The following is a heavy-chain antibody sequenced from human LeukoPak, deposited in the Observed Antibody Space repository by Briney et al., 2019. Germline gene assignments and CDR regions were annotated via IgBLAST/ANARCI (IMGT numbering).Heavy chain of an antibody. J-gene: IGHJ4*02. CDR1: GGSISSSSYY. D-gene: IGHD6-19*01. CDR2: IYYSGST. CDR3: ARHATSTGTTAVAGVDY. Sequence: PSETLSLTCTVSGGSISSSSYYWGWIRQPPGKGLEWIGSIYYSGSTYYNPSLKSRVTISVDASKNQFSLKLSSVTAADTAVYYCARHATSTGTTAVAGVDYWGQGTLVTVSS. V-gene: IGHV4-39*01.